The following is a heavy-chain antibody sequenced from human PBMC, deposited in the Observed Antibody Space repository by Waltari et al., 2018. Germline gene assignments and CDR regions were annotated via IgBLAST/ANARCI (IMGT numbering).Heavy chain of an antibody. Sequence: QVQLVQSGAEVKKPGSSVKVSCTASGGTLSSHSITWVRQAPGQGLEWMGGIIPMLDITNYAQKLPGRVTITADKSTSTAYMELNSLRSEDTAVYYCARDRQPYYYDSSGYYYYFDYWGQGTLVTVSS. CDR2: IIPMLDIT. D-gene: IGHD3-22*01. CDR1: GGTLSSHS. V-gene: IGHV1-69*10. CDR3: ARDRQPYYYDSSGYYYYFDY. J-gene: IGHJ4*02.